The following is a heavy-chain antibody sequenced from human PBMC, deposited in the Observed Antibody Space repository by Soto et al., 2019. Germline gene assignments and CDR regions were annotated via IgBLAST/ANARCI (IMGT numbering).Heavy chain of an antibody. CDR2: IIPIFGTA. CDR1: GGTFSSYA. D-gene: IGHD3-3*01. Sequence: QVQLVQSGAEVKKPGSSVKVSCKASGGTFSSYAISWVRQAPGQGLEWMGGIIPIFGTANYAQKFQGRVTITTDESTSTAYMELSSLRSEDTAVYYCARDPTSYYDFWSGTNWFDPWGQGTLVTVSS. J-gene: IGHJ5*02. CDR3: ARDPTSYYDFWSGTNWFDP. V-gene: IGHV1-69*05.